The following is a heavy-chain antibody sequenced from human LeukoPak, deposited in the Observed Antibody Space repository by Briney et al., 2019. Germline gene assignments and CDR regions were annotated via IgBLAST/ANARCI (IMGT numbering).Heavy chain of an antibody. D-gene: IGHD4-17*01. V-gene: IGHV4-59*01. CDR3: ANYGDYVAKY. CDR2: IYYSGNT. CDR1: GGSISSYH. Sequence: PSETLSLTCTVSGGSISSYHWTWIRQPPGKGLEWIGYIYYSGNTNYNPSLKSRVTMSIDTSKNQFSLKLSSVTAADTAIYYCANYGDYVAKYWGQGTLVTVSS. J-gene: IGHJ4*02.